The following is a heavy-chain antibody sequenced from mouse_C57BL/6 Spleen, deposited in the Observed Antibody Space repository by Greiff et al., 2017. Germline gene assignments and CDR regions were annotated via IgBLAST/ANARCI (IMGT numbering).Heavy chain of an antibody. CDR1: GYTFTSYW. D-gene: IGHD1-1*01. CDR2: IDPSDSYT. J-gene: IGHJ2*01. Sequence: QVQLKQPGAELVMPGASVKLSCKASGYTFTSYWMHWVKQRPGQGLEWIGEIDPSDSYTNYNHKFKGKSTLTVDKSSSTAYMQLSSLTSEDSAVYYGARSRYSYGPHLDYWGQGTTLTVSS. CDR3: ARSRYSYGPHLDY. V-gene: IGHV1-69*01.